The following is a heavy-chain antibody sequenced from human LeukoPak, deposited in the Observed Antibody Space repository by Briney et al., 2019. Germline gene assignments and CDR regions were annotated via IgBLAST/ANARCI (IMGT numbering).Heavy chain of an antibody. V-gene: IGHV3-21*05. CDR2: ISGSGNDI. J-gene: IGHJ2*01. D-gene: IGHD3-10*01. Sequence: GGSLRLSCAASGFTFNSYSMNWVRQAPGKGLEWVSYISGSGNDIYYGDSVKGRFTISRDNAKNSLFLQMNSLRAEDTAVYYCARAYGSGRFIWYFDLWGRGTLVTVSS. CDR3: ARAYGSGRFIWYFDL. CDR1: GFTFNSYS.